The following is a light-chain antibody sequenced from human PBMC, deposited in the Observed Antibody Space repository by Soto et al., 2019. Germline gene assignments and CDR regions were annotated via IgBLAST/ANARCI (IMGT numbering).Light chain of an antibody. J-gene: IGKJ3*01. V-gene: IGKV3-11*01. CDR3: HQRSTWPFT. Sequence: EIVLTHSPATLSLSPGERATLSCRASQSISSYLAWYQQKPDQAPRLLIYDASNRATGIPARFSGSGSGTDFPLTISSLEPEDFAVYYCHQRSTWPFTFGPGTRVDIK. CDR1: QSISSY. CDR2: DAS.